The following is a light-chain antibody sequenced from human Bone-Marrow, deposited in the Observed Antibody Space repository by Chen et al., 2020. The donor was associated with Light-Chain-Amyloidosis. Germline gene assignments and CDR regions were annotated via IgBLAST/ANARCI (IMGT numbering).Light chain of an antibody. CDR3: QSADSRGTYEVI. V-gene: IGLV3-25*03. CDR2: RDT. Sequence: SYELTQPPSVSVSPGQTARITCSGDDLPTKYAYWYQQQPGQAPVLVIHRDTERPSGIAERFSGSSAGNKATLTISGVQAEGEADYHFQSADSRGTYEVIFCGVTKLTVL. J-gene: IGLJ2*01. CDR1: DLPTKY.